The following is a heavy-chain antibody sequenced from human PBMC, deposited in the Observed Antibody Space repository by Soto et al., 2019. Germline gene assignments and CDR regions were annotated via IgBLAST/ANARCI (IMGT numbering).Heavy chain of an antibody. J-gene: IGHJ5*02. CDR1: GVSTSSGDYS. V-gene: IGHV4-30-2*01. CDR3: STSSSGWPNWFDP. Sequence: SETLSLTCAVSGVSTSSGDYSWSWIQQPPGRGLEWIGHIYYSGNTHYSPSLKSRVSISLDRSKNQFSLKLTSVTAADTAVYYCSTSSSGWPNWFDPWGQGTLVTVSS. CDR2: IYYSGNT. D-gene: IGHD6-19*01.